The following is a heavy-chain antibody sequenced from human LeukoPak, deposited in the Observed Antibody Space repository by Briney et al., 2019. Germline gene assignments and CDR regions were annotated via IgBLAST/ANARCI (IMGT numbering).Heavy chain of an antibody. CDR3: AINGSPPRWFDP. D-gene: IGHD1-26*01. Sequence: GESLKISCKGSGYRFSNYWIAWVRQMPGKGLEWMGIIYPGDSDTRYSPSFQGQVTISVDNSISTAYLQWSSLKASDTAIYYCAINGSPPRWFDPWGQGTLVTVSS. CDR1: GYRFSNYW. CDR2: IYPGDSDT. V-gene: IGHV5-51*01. J-gene: IGHJ5*02.